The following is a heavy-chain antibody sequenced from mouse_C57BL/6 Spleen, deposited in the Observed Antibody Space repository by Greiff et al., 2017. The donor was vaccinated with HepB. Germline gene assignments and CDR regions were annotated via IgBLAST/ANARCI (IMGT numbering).Heavy chain of an antibody. V-gene: IGHV14-2*01. J-gene: IGHJ1*03. CDR3: ARRDYYGSSYGYFDV. CDR1: GFNIKDYY. CDR2: IDPEDGET. D-gene: IGHD1-1*01. Sequence: DVKLVESGAELVKPGASVKLSCTAYGFNIKDYYMHWVKQRTEQGLEWIGRIDPEDGETKYAPKFQGKATITADTSSNTAYLQLSSLTSEDTAVYYCARRDYYGSSYGYFDVWGTGTTVTVSS.